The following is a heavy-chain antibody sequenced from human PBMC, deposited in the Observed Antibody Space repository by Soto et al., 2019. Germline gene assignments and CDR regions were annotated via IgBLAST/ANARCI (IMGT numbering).Heavy chain of an antibody. V-gene: IGHV3-48*02. CDR1: GFSFRDHS. CDR3: ARLPKGSVVTG. Sequence: VQLMESGGGLVYPGASLRLSCETSGFSFRDHSMNWVRQAPGKGLQWVSYISSTGDDIHYADSVEGRFTVYRDNAKNALFLQMNSLRDDDSAIYYCARLPKGSVVTGWGQGTLVTVSS. CDR2: ISSTGDDI. D-gene: IGHD2-21*02. J-gene: IGHJ4*02.